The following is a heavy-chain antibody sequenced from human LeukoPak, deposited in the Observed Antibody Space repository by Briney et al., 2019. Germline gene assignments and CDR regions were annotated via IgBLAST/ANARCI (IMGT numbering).Heavy chain of an antibody. Sequence: SETLSLTCSVSGGSISSSSYYWGWIRQLPGKGLEWIGSIYYSGNTYNNPSLKSRVTVSVDTSKNQFSLKLSSVIEADTAVYYCARAYAGYASRFDYWGQGILVTVSS. CDR3: ARAYAGYASRFDY. CDR2: IYYSGNT. V-gene: IGHV4-39*07. J-gene: IGHJ4*02. D-gene: IGHD1-1*01. CDR1: GGSISSSSYY.